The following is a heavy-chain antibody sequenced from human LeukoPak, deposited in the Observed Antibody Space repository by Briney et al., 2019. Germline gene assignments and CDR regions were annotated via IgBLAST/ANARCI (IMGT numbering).Heavy chain of an antibody. CDR2: INPNSGGT. CDR3: AREAAVTTSADAFDI. J-gene: IGHJ3*02. CDR1: GYTFTGYY. V-gene: IGHV1-2*04. Sequence: ASVKVSCKASGYTFTGYYMHWVRQAPGQGLEWMGWINPNSGGTNYAQKFQGWVTMTRDTSISTAYMELSRLRSDDTAVYYCAREAAVTTSADAFDIWGQGTMVTVSS. D-gene: IGHD4-17*01.